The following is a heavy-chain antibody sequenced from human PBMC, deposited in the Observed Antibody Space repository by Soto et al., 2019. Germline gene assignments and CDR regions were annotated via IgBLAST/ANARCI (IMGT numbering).Heavy chain of an antibody. D-gene: IGHD2-15*01. V-gene: IGHV4-59*01. Sequence: QVQLQESGPGLVKPSETLSLTCTVSGGSIISGYWSWIRQPPGKGLEWIGYISYSGNTNYNPSLKSRVTMSVDTPKNQFSLRLSSVTTADTAVYHCAGLRGYAGSPIDYWGQGTLVTVSS. CDR1: GGSIISGY. J-gene: IGHJ4*02. CDR2: ISYSGNT. CDR3: AGLRGYAGSPIDY.